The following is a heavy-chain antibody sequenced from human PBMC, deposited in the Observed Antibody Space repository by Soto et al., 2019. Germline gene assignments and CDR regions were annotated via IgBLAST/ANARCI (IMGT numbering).Heavy chain of an antibody. D-gene: IGHD6-6*01. CDR3: AGETGIAARHGAFDI. CDR1: GGTFSSYA. J-gene: IGHJ3*02. Sequence: SVKVSCKASGGTFSSYAISWVRQAPGQGLEWMGGIIPIFGTANYAQKFQGRVTITADKSTSTAYMELSSLRSEDTAVYYCAGETGIAARHGAFDIWGQGTMVTVSS. V-gene: IGHV1-69*06. CDR2: IIPIFGTA.